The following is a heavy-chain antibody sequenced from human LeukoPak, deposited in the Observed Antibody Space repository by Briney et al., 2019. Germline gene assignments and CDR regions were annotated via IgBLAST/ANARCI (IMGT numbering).Heavy chain of an antibody. CDR3: ARDVPYYYDSSGYRPLGY. D-gene: IGHD3-22*01. J-gene: IGHJ4*02. Sequence: ASVKVSCKASGGTFSSYAISWVRQAPGQGLEWMGRIIPILGIANYAQKFQGRVTITADKSTSTAYMELSSLRSEDTAVYYCARDVPYYYDSSGYRPLGYWGQGTLVTVSS. CDR2: IIPILGIA. CDR1: GGTFSSYA. V-gene: IGHV1-69*04.